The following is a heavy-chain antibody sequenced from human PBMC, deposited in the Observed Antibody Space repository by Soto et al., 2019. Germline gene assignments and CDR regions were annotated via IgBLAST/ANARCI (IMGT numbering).Heavy chain of an antibody. CDR2: INRSGST. CDR1: GGSFSGYY. V-gene: IGHV4-34*01. J-gene: IGHJ6*02. CDR3: ARGRTGFRSSGYFGGWGQRYYYGMDV. D-gene: IGHD3-22*01. Sequence: PWATLSLTSAFYGGSFSGYYWSWIRPPPGTGLEWIGEINRSGSTNYNPSLKSRVTISVDTSKNQFSLKLSSVTAADTAVYYCARGRTGFRSSGYFGGWGQRYYYGMDVWGQGTTVTVSS.